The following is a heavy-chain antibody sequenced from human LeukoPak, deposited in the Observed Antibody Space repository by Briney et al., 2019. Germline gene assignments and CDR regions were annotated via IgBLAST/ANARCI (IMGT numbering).Heavy chain of an antibody. CDR3: ARLHWGPYYFDY. J-gene: IGHJ4*02. CDR1: GYTFTSYY. V-gene: IGHV1-46*01. D-gene: IGHD7-27*01. CDR2: INPSGGST. Sequence: SSVKVSCKASGYTFTSYYMHWVRQAPGQGLEWMGIINPSGGSTSYAQKFQGRVTMTRDTSTSTVYMELSSLRSEDTAVYYCARLHWGPYYFDYWGQGTLVTVSS.